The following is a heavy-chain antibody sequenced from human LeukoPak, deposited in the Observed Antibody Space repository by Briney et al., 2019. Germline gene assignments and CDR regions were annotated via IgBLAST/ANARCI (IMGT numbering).Heavy chain of an antibody. Sequence: ASVKVSCKASGYTFTGYYMHWVRQAPGQGLEWMGWINPNSGGTNYAQKFQGRVTMTRDTSISTAYMELSRLRSDDTAVYYCARANDYGDYTRPFDYWGQGTLVTVSS. CDR3: ARANDYGDYTRPFDY. J-gene: IGHJ4*02. CDR1: GYTFTGYY. D-gene: IGHD4-17*01. V-gene: IGHV1-2*02. CDR2: INPNSGGT.